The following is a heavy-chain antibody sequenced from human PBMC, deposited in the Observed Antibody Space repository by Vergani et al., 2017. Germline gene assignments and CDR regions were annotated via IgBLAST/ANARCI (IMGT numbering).Heavy chain of an antibody. CDR1: GFTFSSYA. Sequence: EVQLLESGGGLVQPGGSLRLSCAASGFTFSSYAMSWIRQAPGKGLECVSYISSSGSTIYYADSVKCRFTISRDNAKNSLYLQMNSLRSEDTAVYYCSRKHISNYYDSSGYYYMGYYYGTDVWGQGTTVTVSS. V-gene: IGHV3-48*04. CDR2: ISSSGSTI. J-gene: IGHJ6*02. D-gene: IGHD3-22*01. CDR3: SRKHISNYYDSSGYYYMGYYYGTDV.